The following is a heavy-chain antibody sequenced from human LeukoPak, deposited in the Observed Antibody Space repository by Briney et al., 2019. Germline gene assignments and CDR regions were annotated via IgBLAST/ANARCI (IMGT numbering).Heavy chain of an antibody. V-gene: IGHV3-66*01. CDR1: GFTVSSNY. D-gene: IGHD3-16*02. CDR3: ARDYYDYVWGSYRYFDY. Sequence: QPGGSLRLSCAASGFTVSSNYMGWVRQAPGKGLEWVSVIYSGGSTYYADSVKGRFTISRDNSKNTLYLQMNSLRAEDTAVYYCARDYYDYVWGSYRYFDYWGQGTLVTVSS. J-gene: IGHJ4*02. CDR2: IYSGGST.